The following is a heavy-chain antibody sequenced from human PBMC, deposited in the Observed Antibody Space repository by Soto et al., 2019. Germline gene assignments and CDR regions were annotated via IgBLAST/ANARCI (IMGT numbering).Heavy chain of an antibody. Sequence: GGSLRLSCAASGVTVSSNYMSWVRQAPGKGLEWVSVIYSGGSTYYADSVKSRFTISRDNSKNTLYLQMNSLRAEDTAVYYCARKGKGPGNAFDIWGQGTMVTVSS. CDR1: GVTVSSNY. CDR2: IYSGGST. J-gene: IGHJ3*02. CDR3: ARKGKGPGNAFDI. V-gene: IGHV3-53*01.